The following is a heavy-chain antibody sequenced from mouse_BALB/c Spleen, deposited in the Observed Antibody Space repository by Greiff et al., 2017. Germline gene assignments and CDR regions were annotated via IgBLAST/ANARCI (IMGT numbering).Heavy chain of an antibody. CDR3: ARPHYYGSSYLGYFDV. D-gene: IGHD1-1*01. Sequence: EVKLVESGGGLVKPGGSLKLSCAASGFAFSSYDMSWVRQTPEKRLEWVAYISSGGGSTYYPDTVKGRFTISRDNAKNTLYLQMSSLKSEDTAMYYCARPHYYGSSYLGYFDVWGAGTTVTVSS. CDR1: GFAFSSYD. CDR2: ISSGGGST. J-gene: IGHJ1*01. V-gene: IGHV5-12-1*01.